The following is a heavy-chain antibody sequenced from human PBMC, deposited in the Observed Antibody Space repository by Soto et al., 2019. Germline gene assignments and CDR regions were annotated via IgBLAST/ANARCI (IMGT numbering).Heavy chain of an antibody. Sequence: QVQLVQSGAEVKKPGASVKVSCKPSGYTFTSYGITWVRQAPGQGLEWMGWVNIYEGSTNYAQKFQGRVTMTTVTSTRTVYLELRSPRSDDTAIYDCPRERGAYAYGDSGGQVTLVTVSS. V-gene: IGHV1-18*01. J-gene: IGHJ4*02. CDR3: PRERGAYAYGDS. D-gene: IGHD5-18*01. CDR1: GYTFTSYG. CDR2: VNIYEGST.